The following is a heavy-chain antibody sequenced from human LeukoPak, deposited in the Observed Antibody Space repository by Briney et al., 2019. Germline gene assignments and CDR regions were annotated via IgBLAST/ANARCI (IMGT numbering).Heavy chain of an antibody. CDR3: AREFNCSGGSCYSSAAFDP. CDR1: GYSIRSGYY. V-gene: IGHV4-38-2*02. CDR2: IYYSGST. Sequence: SETLSLTCTVSGYSIRSGYYWGWIRQPPGKGLEWIGSIYYSGSTYYNPSLKSRVTISVDTSKNQFSLKLSSVTAADTAVYYCAREFNCSGGSCYSSAAFDPWGQGTLVTVSS. J-gene: IGHJ5*02. D-gene: IGHD2-15*01.